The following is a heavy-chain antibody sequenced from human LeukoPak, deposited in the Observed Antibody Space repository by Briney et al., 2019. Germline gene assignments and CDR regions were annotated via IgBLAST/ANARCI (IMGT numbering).Heavy chain of an antibody. CDR1: GFTFSGHY. CDR2: INQAGSGE. Sequence: GGSLRLSCTSSGFTFSGHYMAWVCQAPGKGLEWVANINQAGSGEYYVDSVKGRFTISRDNAKNSLYLQMNSLRAEDTAVYYCAKNGHYALDVWGQGTTVTVSS. CDR3: AKNGHYALDV. V-gene: IGHV3-7*01. J-gene: IGHJ6*02. D-gene: IGHD4-17*01.